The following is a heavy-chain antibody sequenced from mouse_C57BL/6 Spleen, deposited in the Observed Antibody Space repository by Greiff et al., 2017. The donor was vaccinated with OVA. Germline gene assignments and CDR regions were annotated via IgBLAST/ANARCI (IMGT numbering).Heavy chain of an antibody. Sequence: VQLQQSGPELVKPGASVKIPCKASGYTFTDYNMDWVKQSHGKSLEWIGDINPNNGGTIYNQKFKGKATLTVDKSSSTAYMELRSLTSEDTAVYYCARSPYYYGSSGFDYWGQGTTLTVSS. CDR2: INPNNGGT. D-gene: IGHD1-1*01. CDR3: ARSPYYYGSSGFDY. CDR1: GYTFTDYN. J-gene: IGHJ2*01. V-gene: IGHV1-18*01.